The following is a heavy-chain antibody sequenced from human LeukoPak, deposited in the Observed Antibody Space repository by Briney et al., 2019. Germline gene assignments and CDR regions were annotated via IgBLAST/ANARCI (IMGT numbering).Heavy chain of an antibody. Sequence: GGSLRLSCAASGFTFSSYGMNWVRQAPGKGLEWLSYISSSTSTIYYADSVKGRFTISRDNDKNSLYLQMNSLRDEDTAVYYCARARSSGYYNHFDYWGQGTLVTVSS. CDR1: GFTFSSYG. J-gene: IGHJ4*02. V-gene: IGHV3-48*02. D-gene: IGHD3-22*01. CDR2: ISSSTSTI. CDR3: ARARSSGYYNHFDY.